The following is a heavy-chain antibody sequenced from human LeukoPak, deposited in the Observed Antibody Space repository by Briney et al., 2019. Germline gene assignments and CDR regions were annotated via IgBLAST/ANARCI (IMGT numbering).Heavy chain of an antibody. V-gene: IGHV4-59*12. Sequence: SETLSLTCTVSGGSISSYYWSWIRQPPGKGLEWIGYISYSGTTNYNPSLKSRATISVDTSKSQVSLKLSSLPAADTAVYYCASGEFRHGLQVDYWGQGTLVAVSS. CDR3: ASGEFRHGLQVDY. CDR1: GGSISSYY. D-gene: IGHD3/OR15-3a*01. J-gene: IGHJ4*02. CDR2: ISYSGTT.